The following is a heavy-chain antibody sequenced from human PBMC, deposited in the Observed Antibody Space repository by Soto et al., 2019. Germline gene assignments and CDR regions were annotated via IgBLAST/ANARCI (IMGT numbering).Heavy chain of an antibody. CDR1: GYTFTRYA. J-gene: IGHJ6*02. D-gene: IGHD3-3*01. CDR2: INGGNGNT. Sequence: ASVKVSCKASGYTFTRYALHWVRQAPGQRLEWMGWINGGNGNTKYSQKFQGRVTITRDTSASTAYMELSSLRSDDTAVYYCARDPYDFWSGYAYYYYYGMDVWGQGTTVTVSS. V-gene: IGHV1-3*01. CDR3: ARDPYDFWSGYAYYYYYGMDV.